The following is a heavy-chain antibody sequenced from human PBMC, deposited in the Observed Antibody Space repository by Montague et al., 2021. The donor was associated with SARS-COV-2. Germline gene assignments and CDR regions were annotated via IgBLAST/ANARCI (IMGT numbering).Heavy chain of an antibody. CDR1: GSSVRSDYY. J-gene: IGHJ3*02. CDR3: ARYSPLGFESPDTFDI. V-gene: IGHV4-38-2*02. D-gene: IGHD3-9*01. CDR2: SSHKGIT. Sequence: SETLSLTCTVSGSSVRSDYYWAWIRQSPGKGLEWIGSSSHKGITDNNPSLRSRVTLSVDTSKNQISLKLTSVAAADTAVYYCARYSPLGFESPDTFDIWGRGTMVTVSS.